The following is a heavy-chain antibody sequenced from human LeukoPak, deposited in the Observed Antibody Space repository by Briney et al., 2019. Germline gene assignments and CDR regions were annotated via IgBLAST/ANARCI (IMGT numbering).Heavy chain of an antibody. CDR3: ARANYYSSGSYYGMDV. D-gene: IGHD3-10*01. CDR1: GFTFNSHG. CDR2: IWYDGSNK. Sequence: PGGSLRLSCAASGFTFNSHGMHWVRQAPGQGLEWVALIWYDGSNKYYVESVKGRFTISRDNSMSTLYLQMDSLRAEDTAVYYYARANYYSSGSYYGMDVWGQGTTVTVSS. J-gene: IGHJ6*02. V-gene: IGHV3-33*01.